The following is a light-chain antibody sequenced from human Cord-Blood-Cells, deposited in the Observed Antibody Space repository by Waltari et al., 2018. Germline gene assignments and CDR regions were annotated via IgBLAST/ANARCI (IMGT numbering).Light chain of an antibody. V-gene: IGLV2-23*02. CDR2: EVS. CDR1: SSDAGSYNL. J-gene: IGLJ2*01. CDR3: CSYAGSSNVV. Sequence: QSALTQPASVSGSPGQSITTSCTGTSSDAGSYNLVSWYQQHPGKAPKLMIYEVSKRPSGVSNRFSGSKSGNTASLTISGLQAEDEADYYCCSYAGSSNVVFGGGTKLTVL.